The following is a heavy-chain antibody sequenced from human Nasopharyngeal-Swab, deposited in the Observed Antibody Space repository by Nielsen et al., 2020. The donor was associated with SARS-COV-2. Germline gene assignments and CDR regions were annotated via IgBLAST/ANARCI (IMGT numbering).Heavy chain of an antibody. V-gene: IGHV3-21*01. CDR2: ISSTGDYI. J-gene: IGHJ4*02. CDR1: GFTFNMYT. CDR3: VRDTPAMFAY. Sequence: GESLKISCAASGFTFNMYTLNWVRQAPGKGLEWVSAISSTGDYIYYAASGKGRFTISRDHAKNSLYLQMNSLRAEDAAVYYCVRDTPAMFAYWGQGTLVTVSS.